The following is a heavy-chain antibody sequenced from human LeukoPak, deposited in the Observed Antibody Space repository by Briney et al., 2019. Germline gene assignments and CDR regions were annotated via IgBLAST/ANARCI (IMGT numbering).Heavy chain of an antibody. CDR1: GFTFSSYG. CDR3: AREKGRGVISPYYDC. CDR2: IRYDGSNK. V-gene: IGHV3-30*02. Sequence: PGGSLRLSCAASGFTFSSYGMHWVRQAPGKGLEWVAFIRYDGSNKYCADSVKGRFTISRDNSKNTLYLQMNSLRVEDTAVYFCAREKGRGVISPYYDCWGQGTLVTVSS. D-gene: IGHD3-10*01. J-gene: IGHJ4*02.